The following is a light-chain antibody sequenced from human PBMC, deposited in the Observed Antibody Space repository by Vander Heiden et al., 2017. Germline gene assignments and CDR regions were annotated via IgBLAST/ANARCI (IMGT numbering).Light chain of an antibody. CDR2: AAS. CDR3: QQANSFT. J-gene: IGKJ4*01. Sequence: DIQMTQSPSSVSASVGDRVTITCRARQGISNWLAWYQQKPGKAPKLLIYAASSLQNGVPSRFSGSGSGTYFTLTISSLQPEDFATYYCQQANSFTFGGGTKVQIK. CDR1: QGISNW. V-gene: IGKV1-12*02.